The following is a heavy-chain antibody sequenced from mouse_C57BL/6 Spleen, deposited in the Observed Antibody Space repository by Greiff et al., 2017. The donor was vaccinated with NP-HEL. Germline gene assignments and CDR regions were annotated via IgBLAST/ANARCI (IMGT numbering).Heavy chain of an antibody. Sequence: VQLQQSGPGLAKPSQTLSLTCSVTGYSITSDYWNWIRKFPGNKLEYMGYISYSGSTYYNPSLKSRISITRDTSKNQYYLQLNAVTTEDTATYYCARGNYGSSYGYAMDYWGQGTSVTVSS. CDR3: ARGNYGSSYGYAMDY. V-gene: IGHV3-8*01. CDR1: GYSITSDY. CDR2: ISYSGST. J-gene: IGHJ4*01. D-gene: IGHD1-1*01.